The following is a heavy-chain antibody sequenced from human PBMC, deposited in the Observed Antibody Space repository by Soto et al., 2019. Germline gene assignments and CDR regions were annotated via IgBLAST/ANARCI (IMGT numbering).Heavy chain of an antibody. CDR3: AREDDGGDRDYYGLDV. Sequence: QVQLQQSGPGLVEPSQTLSLTCAVSGGSISSEYFHWTWIRQSPGKGLEWIGYIHYTGSIMHNPSFKSRLTMAVDTTKNQFSLQLTSVTAADTAVYFCAREDDGGDRDYYGLDVWGQGTTVTVSS. CDR2: IHYTGSI. D-gene: IGHD2-21*02. CDR1: GGSISSEYFH. V-gene: IGHV4-30-4*08. J-gene: IGHJ6*02.